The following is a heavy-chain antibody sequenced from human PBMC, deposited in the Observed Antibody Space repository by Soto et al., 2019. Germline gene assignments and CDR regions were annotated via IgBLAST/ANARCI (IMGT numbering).Heavy chain of an antibody. V-gene: IGHV3-23*01. J-gene: IGHJ4*02. CDR2: ISGSGGST. D-gene: IGHD6-19*01. Sequence: GGSLRLSCAASGFTFSSYAMSWVRQAPGKGLVWVSAISGSGGSTYYADSVKGRFTISRDNSKNTLYLQMNSLSAEDTALYYCAKDPGIAVAGTFDYWGQGTLVTVSS. CDR3: AKDPGIAVAGTFDY. CDR1: GFTFSSYA.